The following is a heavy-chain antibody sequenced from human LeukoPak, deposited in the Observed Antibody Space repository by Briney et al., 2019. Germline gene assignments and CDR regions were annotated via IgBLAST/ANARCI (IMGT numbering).Heavy chain of an antibody. CDR1: GYTFIGCY. D-gene: IGHD6-19*01. CDR3: ARSGGWVPFDY. Sequence: ASVKVSCKASGYTFIGCYMHWVRQAPGQGLEWMGWINPNSGGASYAQKFQGRVTMTRDTSISTAYMELSRLTSDDTAVYYCARSGGWVPFDYWGQGTLVTVSS. V-gene: IGHV1-2*02. CDR2: INPNSGGA. J-gene: IGHJ4*02.